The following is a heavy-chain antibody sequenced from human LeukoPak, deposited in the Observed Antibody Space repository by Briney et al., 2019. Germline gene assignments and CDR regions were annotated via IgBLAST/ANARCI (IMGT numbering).Heavy chain of an antibody. CDR1: GGTFSSYA. V-gene: IGHV1-2*02. D-gene: IGHD4-23*01. Sequence: ASVKVSCKASGGTFSSYAISWVRQAPGQGLEWMGWINPNSGGTNYAQKFQGRVTMTRDTSISTAYMELSSLRSEDTAVYYCARGPRVILRWFARHNWFDPWGQGTLVTVSS. CDR3: ARGPRVILRWFARHNWFDP. CDR2: INPNSGGT. J-gene: IGHJ5*02.